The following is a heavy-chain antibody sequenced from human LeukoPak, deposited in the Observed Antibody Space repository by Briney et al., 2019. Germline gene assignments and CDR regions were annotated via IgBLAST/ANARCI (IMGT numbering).Heavy chain of an antibody. V-gene: IGHV1-69*06. Sequence: SVKVSCKASGGTFSSYAISWVRQAPGQGLEWMGGIIPIFGTANYAQKFQGRVTITADKSTSTAYMELSGLRSEDTAVYYCARGNLFKRIPLVRGIIRGKEYHFDYWGQGTLVTVSS. J-gene: IGHJ4*02. CDR2: IIPIFGTA. D-gene: IGHD3-10*01. CDR1: GGTFSSYA. CDR3: ARGNLFKRIPLVRGIIRGKEYHFDY.